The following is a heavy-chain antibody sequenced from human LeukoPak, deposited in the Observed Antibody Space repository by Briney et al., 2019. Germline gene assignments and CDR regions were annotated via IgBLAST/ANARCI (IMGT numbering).Heavy chain of an antibody. J-gene: IGHJ4*02. CDR2: IRSKAYGGTT. CDR3: TTDRFGETLDY. V-gene: IGHV3-49*04. CDR1: GFTFGDYA. D-gene: IGHD3-10*01. Sequence: PGGSLRFSCTASGFTFGDYAMSWVRQAPGKGLEWVGFIRSKAYGGTTDYAAPVKGRFTISRDDSKNTLYLQMNSLKTEDTAVYYCTTDRFGETLDYWGQGTLVTVSS.